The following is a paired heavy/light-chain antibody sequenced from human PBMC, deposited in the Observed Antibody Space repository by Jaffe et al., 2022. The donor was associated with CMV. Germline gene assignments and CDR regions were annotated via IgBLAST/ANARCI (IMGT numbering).Heavy chain of an antibody. D-gene: IGHD3-3*01. CDR2: IYYSGST. CDR1: GGSISSSSYY. J-gene: IGHJ4*02. V-gene: IGHV4-39*01. CDR3: VHADDFWSGPIGPFDY. Sequence: QLQLQESGPGLVKPSETLSLTCTVSGGSISSSSYYWGWIRQPPGKGLEWIGSIYYSGSTYYNPSLKSRVTISVDTSKNQFSLKLSSVTAADTAVYYCVHADDFWSGPIGPFDYWGQGTLVTVSS.
Light chain of an antibody. Sequence: EIVLTQSPATLSLSPGERATLSCRASQSVSSYLAWYQQKPGQAPRLLIYDASNRATGIPARFSGSGSGTDFTLTISSLEPEDFAVYYCQQRSNWPPRLTFGGGTKVEIK. CDR2: DAS. V-gene: IGKV3-11*01. CDR3: QQRSNWPPRLT. J-gene: IGKJ4*01. CDR1: QSVSSY.